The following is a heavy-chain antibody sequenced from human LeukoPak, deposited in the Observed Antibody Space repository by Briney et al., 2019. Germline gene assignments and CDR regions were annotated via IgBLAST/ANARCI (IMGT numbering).Heavy chain of an antibody. CDR1: GYTFTGYY. Sequence: ASVKVSCKASGYTFTGYYMHWVRQAPGQGLEWMGWINPNSGGTNYAQKFQGRVAMTRDTSISTAYMELNSLRAEDTAVYYCARDPIGFLGYYDSSGYFDYWGQGTLVTVSS. CDR2: INPNSGGT. J-gene: IGHJ4*02. D-gene: IGHD3-22*01. V-gene: IGHV1-2*02. CDR3: ARDPIGFLGYYDSSGYFDY.